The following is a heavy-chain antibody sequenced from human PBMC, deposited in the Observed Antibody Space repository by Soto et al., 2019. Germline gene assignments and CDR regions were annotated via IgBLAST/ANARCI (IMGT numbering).Heavy chain of an antibody. CDR2: MDPNSGST. V-gene: IGHV1-8*01. CDR1: GYTFTSYD. J-gene: IGHJ6*02. Sequence: QAQLVQSGAEVKKPGASVKVSCKASGYTFTSYDINWVRHAPGQGLAWLGWMDPNSGSTGYAQNLQGRVTMTRNISINTAHMELSSLRSEDTAVYYCVRERKLDFWRKGLDVWGQGTTVTVSS. CDR3: VRERKLDFWRKGLDV. D-gene: IGHD3-3*01.